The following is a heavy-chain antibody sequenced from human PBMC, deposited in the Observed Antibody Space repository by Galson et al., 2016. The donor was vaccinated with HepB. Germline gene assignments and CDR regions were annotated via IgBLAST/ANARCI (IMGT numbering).Heavy chain of an antibody. CDR3: ARDRGFNYDFWSVYPFDL. CDR2: ISSGSSYV. D-gene: IGHD3-3*01. V-gene: IGHV3-21*01. J-gene: IGHJ5*02. Sequence: SLRLSCAASGFTFSSYTMNWVRQAPGKGLEWVSSISSGSSYVFYIDSLEGRFTVSRDNSKNALYPQMNSLRSEDTAVYCCARDRGFNYDFWSVYPFDLWGQGTLVTVSS. CDR1: GFTFSSYT.